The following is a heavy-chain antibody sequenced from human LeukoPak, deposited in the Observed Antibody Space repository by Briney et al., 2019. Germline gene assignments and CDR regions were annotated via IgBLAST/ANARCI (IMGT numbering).Heavy chain of an antibody. Sequence: GGSLRLSCAASGFTFSSYAMSWVRQAPGKGLECISGFSGSGGSTYYADSVKGRFTISRDNSKNTLYLQMNSLRAEDTAVYYCAKVFYRPTMIAVIKKGYFDYWGQGTLVTVSS. CDR3: AKVFYRPTMIAVIKKGYFDY. J-gene: IGHJ4*02. CDR1: GFTFSSYA. V-gene: IGHV3-23*01. CDR2: FSGSGGST. D-gene: IGHD3-22*01.